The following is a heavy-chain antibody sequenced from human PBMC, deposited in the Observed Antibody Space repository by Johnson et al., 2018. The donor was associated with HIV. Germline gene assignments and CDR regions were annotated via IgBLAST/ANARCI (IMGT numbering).Heavy chain of an antibody. CDR2: INADGSAK. Sequence: VYLVESGGGLVQPGGSLRLSCAASGFSFSSTWMTWVRQAPGKGLEWVAFINADGSAKTYMDSARGRFTISRDNAENSLFLQIHSLRAEDTAVYYCVRDPGWGALDIWGHGTMVTVSS. V-gene: IGHV3-7*05. CDR3: VRDPGWGALDI. CDR1: GFSFSSTW. D-gene: IGHD1-26*01. J-gene: IGHJ3*02.